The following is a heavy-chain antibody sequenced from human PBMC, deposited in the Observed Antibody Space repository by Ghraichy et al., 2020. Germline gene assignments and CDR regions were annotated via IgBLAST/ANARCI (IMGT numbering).Heavy chain of an antibody. Sequence: SQTLSLTCAISGDSVSSNSAHWNWIRQSPSRGLEWLGRTYYRSKWYHDFAVSVKSRVTVNPDTSKNQFSLQLYSVTPEDTAVYYCARGSNYAFDIWGQGAMVTVSS. CDR3: ARGSNYAFDI. D-gene: IGHD2-8*01. CDR2: TYYRSKWYH. J-gene: IGHJ3*02. CDR1: GDSVSSNSAH. V-gene: IGHV6-1*01.